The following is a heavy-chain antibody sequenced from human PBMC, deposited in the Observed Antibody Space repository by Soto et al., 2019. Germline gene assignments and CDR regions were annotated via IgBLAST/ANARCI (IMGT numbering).Heavy chain of an antibody. CDR1: GFTFSAYS. D-gene: IGHD2-15*01. Sequence: PGGSLRLSCAASGFTFSAYSMSWVRQAPGKGLEWVSYISSTANTIYYADSVKGRFTISRDNAKNSLSLHMNSLSAEDTAVYYCARDRGCSGGICYRDLDYWGPGTQVTVSS. CDR3: ARDRGCSGGICYRDLDY. J-gene: IGHJ4*02. CDR2: ISSTANTI. V-gene: IGHV3-48*01.